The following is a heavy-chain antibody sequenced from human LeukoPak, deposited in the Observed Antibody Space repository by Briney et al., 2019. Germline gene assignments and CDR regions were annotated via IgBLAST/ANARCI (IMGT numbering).Heavy chain of an antibody. CDR1: GGSFSGYY. V-gene: IGHV4-34*01. D-gene: IGHD3-3*01. CDR2: INHSGST. CDR3: ASRLPTYYDFWSGYSGWFDP. J-gene: IGHJ5*02. Sequence: SETLSLTCAVYGGSFSGYYWSWIRQPPGKGLEWIGEINHSGSTNYNPSLKSRVTISVDTSKNQFSLKLSSVTAADTAVYYCASRLPTYYDFWSGYSGWFDPWGQGTLVTVSS.